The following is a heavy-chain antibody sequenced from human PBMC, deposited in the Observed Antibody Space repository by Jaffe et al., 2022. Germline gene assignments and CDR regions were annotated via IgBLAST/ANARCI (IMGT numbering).Heavy chain of an antibody. D-gene: IGHD6-19*01. V-gene: IGHV4-38-2*01. J-gene: IGHJ4*02. CDR3: ASPLGGYSSGWYEALDY. CDR1: GYSISSGYY. Sequence: QVQLQESGPGLVKPSETLSLTCAVSGYSISSGYYWGWIRQPPGKGLEWIGSIYHSGSTYYNPSLKSRVTISVDTSKNQFSLKLSSVTAADTAVYYCASPLGGYSSGWYEALDYWGQGTLVTVSS. CDR2: IYHSGST.